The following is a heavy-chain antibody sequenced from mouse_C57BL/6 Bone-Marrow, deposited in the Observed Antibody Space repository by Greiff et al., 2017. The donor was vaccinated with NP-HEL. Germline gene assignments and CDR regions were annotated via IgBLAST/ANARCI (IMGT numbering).Heavy chain of an antibody. D-gene: IGHD1-1*01. J-gene: IGHJ3*01. CDR1: GYTFTTYP. CDR3: ARRGSWGNPFAY. V-gene: IGHV1-47*01. CDR2: FHPYNDDT. Sequence: QVQLKESGAELVKPGASVKMSCKASGYTFTTYPIEWMKQNHGKSLEWIGNFHPYNDDTKYNEKFKGKATLTVEKSSSTVYLELSRLTSDDSAVYYCARRGSWGNPFAYWGQGTLVTVSA.